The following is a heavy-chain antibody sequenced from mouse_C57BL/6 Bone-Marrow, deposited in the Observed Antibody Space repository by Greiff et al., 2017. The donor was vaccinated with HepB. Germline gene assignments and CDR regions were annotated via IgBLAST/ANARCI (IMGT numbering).Heavy chain of an antibody. CDR2: IHPNSGST. Sequence: QVQLQQPGAELVKPGASVKLSCKASGYTFTSYWMHWVQQRPGQGLEWIGMIHPNSGSTNYNETFKSKATLAVDKYSSTAYIQRSSLTSEDSAVYYCARPNYYGSSWFAYWGQGTLVTVSA. CDR1: GYTFTSYW. D-gene: IGHD1-1*01. V-gene: IGHV1-64*01. J-gene: IGHJ3*01. CDR3: ARPNYYGSSWFAY.